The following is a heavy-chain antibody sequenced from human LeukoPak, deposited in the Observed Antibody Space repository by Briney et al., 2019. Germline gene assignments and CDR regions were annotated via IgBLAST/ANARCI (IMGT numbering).Heavy chain of an antibody. CDR1: GFTFSSYW. D-gene: IGHD2-8*01. Sequence: PGGSLRLSCAASGFTFSSYWMHWFRRAPGKGPVWVSRINSDGSNTNYADSVQGRFTISRDNAKNTLYLQMNSLRAEDTAVYYCVRDLILVWTPGDDFDYWGQGTLVTVSS. CDR2: INSDGSNT. CDR3: VRDLILVWTPGDDFDY. J-gene: IGHJ4*02. V-gene: IGHV3-74*01.